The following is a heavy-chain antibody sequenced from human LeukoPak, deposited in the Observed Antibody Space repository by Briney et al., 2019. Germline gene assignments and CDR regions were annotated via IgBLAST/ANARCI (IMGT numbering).Heavy chain of an antibody. CDR1: GFTFSSYG. D-gene: IGHD3-16*01. V-gene: IGHV3-33*01. CDR2: IWYDGSNK. J-gene: IGHJ2*01. Sequence: PGGSLRLSCAASGFTFSSYGMHWVRQAPGKGLEWVAVIWYDGSNKYYADSVKGRFTISRDNSKNTLYLQMNSLRAEDTAVYYCARDRLPFPFSSWYFDLWGRGTLVTVSS. CDR3: ARDRLPFPFSSWYFDL.